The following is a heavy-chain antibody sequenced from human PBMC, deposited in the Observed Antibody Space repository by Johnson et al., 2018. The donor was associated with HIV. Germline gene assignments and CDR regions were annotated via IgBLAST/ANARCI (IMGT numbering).Heavy chain of an antibody. CDR3: AREGIYCTGGRCYVAAFDI. V-gene: IGHV3-74*01. D-gene: IGHD2-15*01. Sequence: VQLVESGGGLVQPGGSLRLSCAASGFTLSSYWMHWVRQVPGKGPVWVSRISSDGSSSAYADTVKGGFTISRAGAKNTLYLQMNSLRAEDTAVYYCAREGIYCTGGRCYVAAFDIWGQGTKVTVSS. J-gene: IGHJ3*02. CDR2: ISSDGSSS. CDR1: GFTLSSYW.